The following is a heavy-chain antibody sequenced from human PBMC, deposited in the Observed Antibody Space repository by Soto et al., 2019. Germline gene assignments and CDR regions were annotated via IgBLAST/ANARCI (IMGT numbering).Heavy chain of an antibody. CDR3: AKDLYDSSGYYGNYYYYGMDV. Sequence: PGGSLRLSCAASGFTFSSYGMHWVRQAPGKGLEWVAVISYDGSNKYYADSVKGRFTISRDNSKNTLYLQMNSLRAEDTAVYYCAKDLYDSSGYYGNYYYYGMDVWGQGTTVTVSS. V-gene: IGHV3-30*18. CDR1: GFTFSSYG. CDR2: ISYDGSNK. D-gene: IGHD3-22*01. J-gene: IGHJ6*02.